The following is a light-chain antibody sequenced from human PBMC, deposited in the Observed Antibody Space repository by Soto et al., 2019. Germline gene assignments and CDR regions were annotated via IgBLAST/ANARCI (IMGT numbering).Light chain of an antibody. CDR3: QQYAYWPET. CDR1: QSVRTN. J-gene: IGKJ1*01. V-gene: IGKV3D-15*01. CDR2: YAS. Sequence: EVMMTRFPDTVSVTAGETVTLSCGASQSVRTNLAWYQQRPGQAPRLLIHYASTRASDIPARFSGSGSGTNFTLAISSLQSEDFAVYYCQQYAYWPETFGQGTKVEIK.